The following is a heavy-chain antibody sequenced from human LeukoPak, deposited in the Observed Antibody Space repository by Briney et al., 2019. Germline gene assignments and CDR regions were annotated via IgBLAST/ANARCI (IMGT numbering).Heavy chain of an antibody. J-gene: IGHJ5*02. CDR3: AVSNGGYGP. D-gene: IGHD5-12*01. V-gene: IGHV3-74*01. Sequence: GGSLRLSCGSTAFTFTAYWMHWVRQDPRQGLLWVARINSDGTTTNYADSVKGRFTISRDNAKNTLFLQMNSLRAEDTAVYFCAVSNGGYGPWGQGALVTVSS. CDR2: INSDGTTT. CDR1: AFTFTAYW.